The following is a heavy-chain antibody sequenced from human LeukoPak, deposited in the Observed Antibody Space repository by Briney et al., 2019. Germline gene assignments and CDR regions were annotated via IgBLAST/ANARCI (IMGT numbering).Heavy chain of an antibody. CDR1: GFTFSSYA. Sequence: GGSLRLSCAASGFTFSSYAMHWVRQAPGKGLEWVAVISYDGSNKYYADSVKGRFTISRDNAKNTLYLQMNSLRAEDTAVYYCARDLNYCGGDCYDYWGQGTLVTVSS. D-gene: IGHD2-21*02. J-gene: IGHJ4*02. CDR3: ARDLNYCGGDCYDY. V-gene: IGHV3-30*14. CDR2: ISYDGSNK.